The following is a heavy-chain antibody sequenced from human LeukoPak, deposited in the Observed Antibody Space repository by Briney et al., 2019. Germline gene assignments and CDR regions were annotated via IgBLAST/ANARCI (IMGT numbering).Heavy chain of an antibody. CDR2: IYYSGST. CDR1: GGSISSGDYY. Sequence: SEALSLTCTVSGGSISSGDYYWSWIRQPPGKGLEWIGYIYYSGSTYYNPSLKSRVTISVDTSKNQFSLKLSSVTAANTAVYYCARDRGYSNYVSGIWGQGTMVTVSS. CDR3: ARDRGYSNYVSGI. J-gene: IGHJ3*02. V-gene: IGHV4-30-4*08. D-gene: IGHD4-11*01.